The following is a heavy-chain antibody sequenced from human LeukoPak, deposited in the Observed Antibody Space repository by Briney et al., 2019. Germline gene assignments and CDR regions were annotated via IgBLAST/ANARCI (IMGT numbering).Heavy chain of an antibody. D-gene: IGHD4-17*01. J-gene: IGHJ4*02. CDR1: GGSISSYY. CDR2: IYYSGST. Sequence: SETLSLTCTVSGGSISSYYWSWIRQPPGKGLEWIGYIYYSGSTNYNPSLKSRVTISVDTSKNQFSLKPSSVTAADTAVYYCARQDGDYPLYYFDYWGQGTLVTVSS. V-gene: IGHV4-59*01. CDR3: ARQDGDYPLYYFDY.